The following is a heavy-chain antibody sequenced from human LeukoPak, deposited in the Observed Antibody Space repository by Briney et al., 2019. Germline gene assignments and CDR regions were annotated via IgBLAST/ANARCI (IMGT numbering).Heavy chain of an antibody. D-gene: IGHD6-13*01. Sequence: PGGSLSLSCAASGFTFSSYVLHWVRQAPGKGLDWVAAISSDGSNKFYADSVKGRFTISRDISTNTLYLQINSLRTEDTAVYYCAKGQQQLVGLDYWGQGTLVTVSS. J-gene: IGHJ4*02. CDR1: GFTFSSYV. V-gene: IGHV3-30-3*01. CDR2: ISSDGSNK. CDR3: AKGQQQLVGLDY.